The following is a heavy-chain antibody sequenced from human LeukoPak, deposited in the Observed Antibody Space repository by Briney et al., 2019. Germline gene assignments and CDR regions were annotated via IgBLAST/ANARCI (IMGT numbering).Heavy chain of an antibody. CDR3: ARDPDFTPYWYFDL. Sequence: SETLSLTCIVSGGSISSYYWSWIRQPAGKGLEWIGHIYTSGSTNYNPSLKSRVTMSVDTSKNQFSLKLNSVTAADTAVYYCARDPDFTPYWYFDLWGRGTLVTVSS. CDR1: GGSISSYY. V-gene: IGHV4-4*07. J-gene: IGHJ2*01. D-gene: IGHD2/OR15-2a*01. CDR2: IYTSGST.